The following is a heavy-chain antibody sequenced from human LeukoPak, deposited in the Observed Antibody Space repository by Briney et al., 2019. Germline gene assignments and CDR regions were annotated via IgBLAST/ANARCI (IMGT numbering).Heavy chain of an antibody. D-gene: IGHD3-3*01. CDR3: AKAELGVDTFFDY. V-gene: IGHV3-48*01. CDR1: GFTFSSYA. Sequence: PGRSLRLSCAASGFTFSSYAMNWVRQAPGKGLEWVSYISSSSSIIYYADSVKGRFTISRDNAKNSLYLQMNSLRAEDTAFYYCAKAELGVDTFFDYWGQGTLVTVSS. J-gene: IGHJ4*02. CDR2: ISSSSSII.